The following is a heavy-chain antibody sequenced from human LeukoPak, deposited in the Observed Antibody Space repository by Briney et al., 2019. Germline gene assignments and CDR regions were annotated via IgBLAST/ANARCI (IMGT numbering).Heavy chain of an antibody. CDR1: GYSISSGYY. V-gene: IGHV4-38-2*02. D-gene: IGHD3-9*01. CDR3: ASRPTMYYDILTGYYN. J-gene: IGHJ4*02. CDR2: IYHSGST. Sequence: SETLSLTCTVSGYSISSGYYWGWIRQPPGKGLEWIGSIYHSGSTYYNPSLKSRVTISADTSKNQFSLKLSSVTAADTAVYYCASRPTMYYDILTGYYNWGQGTLVTVSS.